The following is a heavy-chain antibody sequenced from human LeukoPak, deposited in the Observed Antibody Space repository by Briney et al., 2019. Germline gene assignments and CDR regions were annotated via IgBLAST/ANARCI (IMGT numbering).Heavy chain of an antibody. J-gene: IGHJ4*02. D-gene: IGHD4-17*01. Sequence: GGSLRLSCAASGFTVTSNYMSWVRQAPGKGLEWVSIIYSGGSTYYADSVKGRFTISRDNSKNTAYLQMNSLRAEDTAVYYCARVSAGDWGQGTLVTVSS. CDR3: ARVSAGD. CDR2: IYSGGST. V-gene: IGHV3-66*02. CDR1: GFTVTSNY.